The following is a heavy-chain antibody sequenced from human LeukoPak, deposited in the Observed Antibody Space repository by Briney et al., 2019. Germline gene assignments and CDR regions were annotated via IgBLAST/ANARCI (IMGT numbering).Heavy chain of an antibody. Sequence: GASVKVSCKASGGTFSSYAISWVRQAPGQGLEWMGGIIPIFGTANYAQKFQGRVTITADESTSTAYMELSSLGSEDTAVYYCARGRLFGVVNYFDYWGQGTLVTVSS. J-gene: IGHJ4*02. V-gene: IGHV1-69*13. CDR2: IIPIFGTA. CDR3: ARGRLFGVVNYFDY. CDR1: GGTFSSYA. D-gene: IGHD3-3*01.